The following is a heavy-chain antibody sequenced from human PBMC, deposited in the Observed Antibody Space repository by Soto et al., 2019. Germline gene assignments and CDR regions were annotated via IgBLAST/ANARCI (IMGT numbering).Heavy chain of an antibody. D-gene: IGHD3-3*01. CDR2: IYTSGNT. CDR3: ARGTSARGYYGY. Sequence: LSLTCTVSGGSISSYYWSWIRQPAGKGLEWIGRIYTSGNTNYNPSLKSRVTLSVDTSKNQFSLKLSSVTAADTAVYYCARGTSARGYYGYWGQGTLVTVSS. J-gene: IGHJ4*02. V-gene: IGHV4-4*07. CDR1: GGSISSYY.